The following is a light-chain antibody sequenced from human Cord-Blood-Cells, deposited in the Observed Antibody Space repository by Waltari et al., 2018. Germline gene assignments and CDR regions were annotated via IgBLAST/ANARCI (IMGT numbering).Light chain of an antibody. V-gene: IGLV2-23*01. CDR2: EGS. Sequence: QSALTQPASVSGSPGQSITISCTGTSSDVGCYNLFSWYQQHPGKAPKLMIYEGSKRPSGVSNRCSGSKSGNTASLTISGLQAEDEADYYCCSYAGSSTLVFGGGTKLTVL. CDR3: CSYAGSSTLV. CDR1: SSDVGCYNL. J-gene: IGLJ3*02.